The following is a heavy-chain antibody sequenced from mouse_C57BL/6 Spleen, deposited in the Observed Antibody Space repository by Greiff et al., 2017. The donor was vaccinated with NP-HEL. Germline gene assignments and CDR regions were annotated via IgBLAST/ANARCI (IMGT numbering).Heavy chain of an antibody. D-gene: IGHD1-1*01. V-gene: IGHV5-17*01. J-gene: IGHJ2*01. CDR1: GFTFSDYG. CDR3: ARGTTVRLFDY. CDR2: ISSGSSTI. Sequence: DVMLVESGGGLVKPGGSLKLSCAASGFTFSDYGMHWVRQAPEKGLEWVAYISSGSSTIYYADTVKGRFTISRDNAKNTLFLQMTSLRSEDTAMYYCARGTTVRLFDYWGQGTTLTVSS.